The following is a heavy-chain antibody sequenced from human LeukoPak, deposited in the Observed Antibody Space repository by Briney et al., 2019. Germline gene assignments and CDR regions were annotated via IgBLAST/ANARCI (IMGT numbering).Heavy chain of an antibody. Sequence: GASVKVSCKASGYTFTSYGISWVRQAPGQGLEWMGWISAYNGNTNYAQKLQGRVTMTTDTSTSTAYMELRSLRSDDTAVYYCARLHPVSGSYYEDDYWGQGTLVTVSS. CDR3: ARLHPVSGSYYEDDY. J-gene: IGHJ4*02. V-gene: IGHV1-18*01. CDR2: ISAYNGNT. D-gene: IGHD1-26*01. CDR1: GYTFTSYG.